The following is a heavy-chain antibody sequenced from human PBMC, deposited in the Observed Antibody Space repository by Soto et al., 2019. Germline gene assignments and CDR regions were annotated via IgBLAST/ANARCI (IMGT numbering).Heavy chain of an antibody. CDR3: AKPPRDYAYGVDL. J-gene: IGHJ6*02. CDR1: GYTFTFYY. V-gene: IGHV1-46*01. Sequence: QVQLVQSGAEVKKPGASVKLSCKASGYTFTFYYMHWVRQAPGHGLEWMGLINPSGGSTTYAPKFQGRVTMTRDTSTSTVYMDLSSLRSEDTAVYYCAKPPRDYAYGVDLWGQGTTVTVSS. CDR2: INPSGGST.